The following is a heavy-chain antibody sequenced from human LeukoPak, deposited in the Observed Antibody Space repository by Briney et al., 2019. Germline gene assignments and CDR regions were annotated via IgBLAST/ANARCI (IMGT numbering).Heavy chain of an antibody. D-gene: IGHD2-15*01. V-gene: IGHV5-51*01. Sequence: GESLKISCKGSGYSFTNHWIGWVRQMPGKGLEWMGIIYPGDSDTRYSPSFQGQVTMSADKSISTAYLQWSSLKASDTAMYYCARRDCSGGSCYGSFNDAFDIWGQGTMVTVSS. CDR1: GYSFTNHW. J-gene: IGHJ3*02. CDR3: ARRDCSGGSCYGSFNDAFDI. CDR2: IYPGDSDT.